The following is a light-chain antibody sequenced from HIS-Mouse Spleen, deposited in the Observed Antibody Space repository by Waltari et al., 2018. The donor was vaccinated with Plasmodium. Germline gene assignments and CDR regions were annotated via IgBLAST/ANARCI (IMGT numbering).Light chain of an antibody. V-gene: IGKV1-33*01. CDR3: QQYDNLPLT. CDR1: QDISNY. Sequence: DSQMTQSPSSLSASVGDRVTITCQASQDISNYLNWYQQKPGKAPKHLIYEASNLETGGPSRFSGSGSGTDFTFAISSLQPEDIATYYCQQYDNLPLTFGGGTKVAIK. CDR2: EAS. J-gene: IGKJ4*01.